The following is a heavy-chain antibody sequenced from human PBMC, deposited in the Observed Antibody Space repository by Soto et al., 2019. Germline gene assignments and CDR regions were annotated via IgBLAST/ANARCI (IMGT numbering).Heavy chain of an antibody. V-gene: IGHV3-33*01. Sequence: GSLRLSCAASGFTFSSYGMHWVRQAPGKGLEWVAVIWYDGSNKYYADSVKGRFTISGDNSKNTLYLQMNSLRAEDTAVYYCARERRQQLVGYYYYGMDVWGQGTTVTVSS. CDR3: ARERRQQLVGYYYYGMDV. CDR1: GFTFSSYG. D-gene: IGHD6-13*01. CDR2: IWYDGSNK. J-gene: IGHJ6*02.